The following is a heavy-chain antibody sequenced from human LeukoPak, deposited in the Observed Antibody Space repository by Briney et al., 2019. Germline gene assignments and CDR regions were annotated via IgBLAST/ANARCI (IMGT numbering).Heavy chain of an antibody. J-gene: IGHJ4*02. V-gene: IGHV6-1*01. CDR1: GDSVPSNSAA. CDR3: ARDGRFSSASDFDS. CDR2: TYYRSKWYN. Sequence: SQTLSLTCAISGDSVPSNSAAWNWIRQSPSRGLEWLGRTYYRSKWYNDYGVSVKSRIIINPDTSKNQFSLQLNSVTPEDTAVYYCARDGRFSSASDFDSWGQGTLVTVSS. D-gene: IGHD2-15*01.